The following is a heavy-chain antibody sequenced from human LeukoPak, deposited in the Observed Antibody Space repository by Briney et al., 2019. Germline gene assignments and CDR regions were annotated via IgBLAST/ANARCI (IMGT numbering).Heavy chain of an antibody. CDR1: GGSISNNY. J-gene: IGHJ4*02. CDR3: ATHRGGSSEFDV. CDR2: IYYSGTT. V-gene: IGHV4-39*01. Sequence: PSETLSLTGTVSGGSISNNYWDWIRQPPGKGLEWIGAIYYSGTTYYIPSLKSRLTISVDTSKSQFSLKLTSLTAADTAVYYCATHRGGSSEFDVWGQGTLVTVSS. D-gene: IGHD1-26*01.